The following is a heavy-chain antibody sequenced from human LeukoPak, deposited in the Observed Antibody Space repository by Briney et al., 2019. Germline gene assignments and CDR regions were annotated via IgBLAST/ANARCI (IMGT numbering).Heavy chain of an antibody. CDR1: GFTFSSYS. CDR2: ISSSSSYI. J-gene: IGHJ6*03. V-gene: IGHV3-21*01. CDR3: ARKTMVRGVISSYYYYMDV. D-gene: IGHD3-10*01. Sequence: PGGSLRLSCAASGFTFSSYSMNWVRQAPGKGLEWVSSISSSSSYIYYAGSVKGRFTISRDNAKNSLYLQMNSLRAEDTAVYYCARKTMVRGVISSYYYYMDVWGKGTTVTISS.